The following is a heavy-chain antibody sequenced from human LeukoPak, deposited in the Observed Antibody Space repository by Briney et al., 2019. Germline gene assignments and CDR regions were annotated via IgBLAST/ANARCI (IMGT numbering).Heavy chain of an antibody. CDR2: IIPIFGTA. V-gene: IGHV1-69*01. CDR1: GGTFSSYA. CDR3: ARDGYCSGGSCLKNDAFDI. J-gene: IGHJ3*02. Sequence: SVKVSCKASGGTFSSYAISWVRQAPGQGLEWMGGIIPIFGTANYAQKFQGRVTITADESTSTAYMEPSSLRSEDTAVYYCARDGYCSGGSCLKNDAFDIWGQGTMVTVSS. D-gene: IGHD2-15*01.